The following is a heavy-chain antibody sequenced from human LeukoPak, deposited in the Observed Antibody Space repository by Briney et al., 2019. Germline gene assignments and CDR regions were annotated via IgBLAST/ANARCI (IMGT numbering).Heavy chain of an antibody. CDR2: ISYSGST. CDR1: GGSISSYY. J-gene: IGHJ2*01. CDR3: ARQANWGRWYFDL. Sequence: SETLSLTCTVSGGSISSYYWTWIRQPPGKGLEWIGYISYSGSTNYNPSLKSRVTISVDTSKNQFSLKLTSVTAADTAVYYCARQANWGRWYFDLWGRGSLDIVSS. V-gene: IGHV4-59*08. D-gene: IGHD7-27*01.